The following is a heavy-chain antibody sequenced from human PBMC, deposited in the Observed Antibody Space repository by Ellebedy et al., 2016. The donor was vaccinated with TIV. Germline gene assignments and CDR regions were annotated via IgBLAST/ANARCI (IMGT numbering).Heavy chain of an antibody. CDR3: AREGDRGSSLYTFEY. V-gene: IGHV3-30*04. Sequence: GESLKISCAASGFTFSGYAMRWVRQAPGKGLEWMTSISYDGRKIYYADSVKGRFTISRDNSKNTLYLQLNSLRGEASAVYYCAREGDRGSSLYTFEYWGQGILVTVSS. J-gene: IGHJ4*02. D-gene: IGHD6-13*01. CDR2: ISYDGRKI. CDR1: GFTFSGYA.